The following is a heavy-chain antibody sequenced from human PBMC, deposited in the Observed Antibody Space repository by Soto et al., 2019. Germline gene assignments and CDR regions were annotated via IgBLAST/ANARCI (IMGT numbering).Heavy chain of an antibody. V-gene: IGHV4-59*01. D-gene: IGHD2-21*01. CDR2: IYYSGST. CDR3: ASRWGGTFDY. CDR1: GGSISSYY. Sequence: QVQLQESGPGLVKPSETLSLTCTVSGGSISSYYWSWIRQPPGKGLEWIGYIYYSGSTNYTPSLKSRVTISVDTSKNQFSLKLSSVPAADTAVYYCASRWGGTFDYWGQGTLVTVSS. J-gene: IGHJ4*02.